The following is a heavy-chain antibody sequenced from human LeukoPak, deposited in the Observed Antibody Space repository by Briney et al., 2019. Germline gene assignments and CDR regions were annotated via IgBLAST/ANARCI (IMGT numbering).Heavy chain of an antibody. D-gene: IGHD3-3*01. CDR1: GFTFSSYD. V-gene: IGHV3-21*01. Sequence: GGSLRLSCAASGFTFSSYDMNWVRQAPGKGLEWVSSISSRSASIYYADSVKGRFTISRDNAKNSLYLQMNSLRAEDTAVYWCARDYIAYDPLDYWGQGTLVTVSS. CDR2: ISSRSASI. J-gene: IGHJ4*02. CDR3: ARDYIAYDPLDY.